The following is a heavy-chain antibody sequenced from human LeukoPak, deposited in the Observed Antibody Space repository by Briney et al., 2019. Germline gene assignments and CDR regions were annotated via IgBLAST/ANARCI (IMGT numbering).Heavy chain of an antibody. J-gene: IGHJ4*02. D-gene: IGHD5-24*01. CDR3: AKRRGGYNNGGYS. CDR2: VSGSGGHT. Sequence: PGGSLRLSCAASEFTFSTCAMSWVRQAPGKGLEWVSSVSGSGGHTDYADFVKGRFTISRDNSKNTLFLQLNNLRAEDSAIYYCAKRRGGYNNGGYSWGQGTLVTVSS. CDR1: EFTFSTCA. V-gene: IGHV3-23*01.